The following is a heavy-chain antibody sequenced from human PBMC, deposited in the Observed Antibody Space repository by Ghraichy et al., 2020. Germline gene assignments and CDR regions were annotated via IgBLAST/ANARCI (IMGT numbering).Heavy chain of an antibody. CDR2: ISSSGGST. CDR3: ANRAGSSGWSYYYGMDV. D-gene: IGHD6-19*01. CDR1: GFTFSTYA. V-gene: IGHV3-23*01. J-gene: IGHJ6*02. Sequence: GGSLRLSCAASGFTFSTYAMNWVRQAPGKGLEWVSAISSSGGSTYYADSVKGRFTISRDNSKNSLYLQMNSLRVEDTAMYYCANRAGSSGWSYYYGMDVWGQGTTVTVSS.